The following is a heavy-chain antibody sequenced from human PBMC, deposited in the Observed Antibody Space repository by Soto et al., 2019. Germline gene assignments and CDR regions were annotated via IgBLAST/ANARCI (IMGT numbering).Heavy chain of an antibody. CDR3: AHNGLGYCSGGSCLAAYYFDY. J-gene: IGHJ4*02. D-gene: IGHD2-15*01. CDR2: IYWNDDK. CDR1: GFSLSTSGVG. Sequence: QITLKESGPTLVKPTETLTLTCTFSGFSLSTSGVGVGWIRQPPGKALEWLALIYWNDDKRYSPSLKSRLTITKDTSKNQVVLTMTNMDPVDTATYYCAHNGLGYCSGGSCLAAYYFDYWGQGTLVTVSS. V-gene: IGHV2-5*01.